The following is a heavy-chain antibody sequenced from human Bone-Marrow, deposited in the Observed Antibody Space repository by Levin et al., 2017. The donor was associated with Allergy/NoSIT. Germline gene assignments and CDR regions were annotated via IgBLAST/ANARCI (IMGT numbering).Heavy chain of an antibody. D-gene: IGHD2-15*01. CDR3: ARGGGRWRVAFDI. V-gene: IGHV4-59*01. CDR2: IFYSGSA. J-gene: IGHJ3*02. CDR1: GGSISNYY. Sequence: PSETLSLTCTVSGGSISNYYWSWIRQPPGTGLQWIGYIFYSGSANYNPSLKSRVTISLDTSKNQFSLKLSSLSAADTAVYYCARGGGRWRVAFDIWGQGTTVTVSS.